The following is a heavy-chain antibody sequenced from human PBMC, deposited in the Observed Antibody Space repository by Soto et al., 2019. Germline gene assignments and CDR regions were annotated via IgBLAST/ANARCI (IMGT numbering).Heavy chain of an antibody. V-gene: IGHV3-48*02. CDR1: GFTFRSYT. CDR3: ARDGGGSGWFDH. Sequence: QLVESGGGLIQPGGSLRLSCAASGFTFRSYTMTWVRQAPGRGLEWVSHISSGSTVYYADSVKGRFTISRVNAKNSLYLQMNSLREEDTAVYYCARDGGGSGWFDHWGQGAVVTVSS. CDR2: ISSGSTV. D-gene: IGHD6-19*01. J-gene: IGHJ5*02.